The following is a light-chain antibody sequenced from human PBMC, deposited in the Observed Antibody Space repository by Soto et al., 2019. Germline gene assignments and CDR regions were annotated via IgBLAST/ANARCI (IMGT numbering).Light chain of an antibody. V-gene: IGLV2-11*01. CDR2: DVS. CDR1: SSDVGGYNY. CDR3: CSYAGSIRV. Sequence: QSVLTQPRSVSGSPGQSVTISCTGTSSDVGGYNYVSWYQQHPGKAPKLMIYDVSKRPSGVPDRFSGSKSGNTASLTISGLQAEDEADYYCCSYAGSIRVFGNGTKVTVL. J-gene: IGLJ1*01.